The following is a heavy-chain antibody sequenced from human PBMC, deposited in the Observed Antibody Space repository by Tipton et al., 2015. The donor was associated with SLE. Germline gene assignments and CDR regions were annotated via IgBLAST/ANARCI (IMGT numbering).Heavy chain of an antibody. J-gene: IGHJ4*02. Sequence: TLSLTCTVSGGSISSHYWSWIRQPPGKGLEWIGEINHSGSTNYNPSLESRVTISVDTSKNQFSLRLSSVTAADTAVYYCARGGRYIGSYYYFDYWGQGTLVTVSS. CDR3: ARGGRYIGSYYYFDY. CDR1: GGSISSHY. V-gene: IGHV4-34*01. CDR2: INHSGST. D-gene: IGHD1-26*01.